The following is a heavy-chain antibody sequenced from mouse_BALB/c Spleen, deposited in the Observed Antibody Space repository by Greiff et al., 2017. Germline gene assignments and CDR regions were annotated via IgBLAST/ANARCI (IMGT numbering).Heavy chain of an antibody. CDR3: TRGNYRGYFDY. V-gene: IGHV1S81*02. CDR1: GYTFTSYY. J-gene: IGHJ2*01. D-gene: IGHD2-1*01. CDR2: INPSNGGT. Sequence: VQLKESGAELVKPGASVKLSCKASGYTFTSYYMYWVKQRPGQGLEWIGEINPSNGGTNFNEKFKSKATLTVDKSSSTAYMQLSSLTSEDSAVYYCTRGNYRGYFDYWGQGTTLTVSS.